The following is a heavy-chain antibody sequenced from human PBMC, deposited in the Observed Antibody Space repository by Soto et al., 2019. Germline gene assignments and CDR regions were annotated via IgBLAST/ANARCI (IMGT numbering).Heavy chain of an antibody. D-gene: IGHD1-26*01. CDR2: INHSGST. CDR1: GGSFSDYY. Sequence: QMQLQQWGAGLLKPSETLSLTCAVYGGSFSDYYWSWIRQPPGKGLEWIGKINHSGSTNYNPSLKSRVTISVDTSKNQFSLKLSSVTAADTAVYYCAREGGHQLLGYYYYMDVWGKGTTVTVSS. J-gene: IGHJ6*03. CDR3: AREGGHQLLGYYYYMDV. V-gene: IGHV4-34*01.